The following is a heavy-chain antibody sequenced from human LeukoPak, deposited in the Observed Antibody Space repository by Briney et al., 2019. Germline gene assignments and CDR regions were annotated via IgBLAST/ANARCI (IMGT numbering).Heavy chain of an antibody. CDR3: ARGSAGRPYYFDY. Sequence: GASVKVSCKASGYTFTGYYMNWVRQAPGQGLDWMGWINPDSGGTHYAQKFQGRVTMTRDTSISTAYMELSRLRSDDTAVYYCARGSAGRPYYFDYWGQGTLVTVSS. J-gene: IGHJ4*02. V-gene: IGHV1-2*02. CDR2: INPDSGGT. CDR1: GYTFTGYY.